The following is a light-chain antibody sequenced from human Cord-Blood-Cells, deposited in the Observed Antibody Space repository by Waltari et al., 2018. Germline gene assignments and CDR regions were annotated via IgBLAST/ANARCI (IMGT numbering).Light chain of an antibody. Sequence: DIQMTQSPSSLSASVGDRVTITCRASQSISSYLNWYQQKPGNAPKLLIYAASSLQSGVPSRFSGSGSGTDFTLTISSLQPEDFATYYCQQSYSTLCTFGPGTKVDIK. CDR2: AAS. CDR1: QSISSY. J-gene: IGKJ3*01. CDR3: QQSYSTLCT. V-gene: IGKV1-39*01.